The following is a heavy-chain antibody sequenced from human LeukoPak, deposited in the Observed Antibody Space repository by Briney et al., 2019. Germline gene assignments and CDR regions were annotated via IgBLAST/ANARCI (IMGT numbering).Heavy chain of an antibody. CDR3: AKDYYDSSGYSTFDY. V-gene: IGHV3-48*01. Sequence: GGSLRLSCAASGFTFSSYGMTWVRQAPGKGLEWVSYISSSSSTIYYADSVKGRFTISRDNAKNSLYLQLNSLRAEDTAVYYCAKDYYDSSGYSTFDYWGQGTLVTVSS. CDR1: GFTFSSYG. J-gene: IGHJ4*02. D-gene: IGHD3-22*01. CDR2: ISSSSSTI.